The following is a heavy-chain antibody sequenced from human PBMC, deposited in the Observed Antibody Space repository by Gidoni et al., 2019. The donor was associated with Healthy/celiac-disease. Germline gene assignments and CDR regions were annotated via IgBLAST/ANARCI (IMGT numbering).Heavy chain of an antibody. CDR2: LKEGGSGK. CDR1: GFTFSSYW. Sequence: EVQLVESGGGLVQPGGSLRLSCAASGFTFSSYWMSWVRQAPGKGLEGGGKLKEGGSGKYYVDPVKGRFTISRENPQNLLVLQINRLRAEDKGCFFRSRGASLFRGSCCFLLDFLGQGTPVPVFS. J-gene: IGHJ4*02. CDR3: SRGASLFRGSCCFLLDF. D-gene: IGHD2-15*01. V-gene: IGHV3-7*01.